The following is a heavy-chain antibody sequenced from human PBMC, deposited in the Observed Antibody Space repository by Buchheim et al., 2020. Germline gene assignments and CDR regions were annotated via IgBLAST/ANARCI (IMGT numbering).Heavy chain of an antibody. V-gene: IGHV3-66*01. CDR1: GFTVSSNY. CDR3: ARDFWSGYQSYYFDY. Sequence: EVQLVESGGGLVQPGGSLRLSCAASGFTVSSNYMSWVRQAPGKGLEWVSVIYSGGSTYYADSVKGRFTIYRDNSTNTLYLQMNSLRAEDTAVYYCARDFWSGYQSYYFDYWGQGTL. J-gene: IGHJ4*02. CDR2: IYSGGST. D-gene: IGHD3-3*01.